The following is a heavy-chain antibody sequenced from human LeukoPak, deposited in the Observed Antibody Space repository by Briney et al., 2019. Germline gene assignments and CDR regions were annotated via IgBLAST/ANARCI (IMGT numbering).Heavy chain of an antibody. D-gene: IGHD3-10*01. Sequence: GGSLRLSCAASGFTFSSYAMSWVRQAPGKGLEWVSAISGSGGSTYYADSVKGRFTISRDNAKNTLYLQMNSLRAEDTAMYYCARVSGSRNYYFGAFDIWGQGTMVTVSS. J-gene: IGHJ3*02. V-gene: IGHV3-23*01. CDR3: ARVSGSRNYYFGAFDI. CDR2: ISGSGGST. CDR1: GFTFSSYA.